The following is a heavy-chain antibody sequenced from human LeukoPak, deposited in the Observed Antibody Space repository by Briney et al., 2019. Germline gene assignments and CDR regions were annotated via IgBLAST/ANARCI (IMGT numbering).Heavy chain of an antibody. CDR2: INPNSGGT. CDR1: GYTFTGYY. CDR3: ARDGMVRGVITDY. D-gene: IGHD3-10*01. V-gene: IGHV1-2*02. J-gene: IGHJ4*02. Sequence: ASVKVSCKASGYTFTGYYMHWVRQAPGQGLEWMGWINPNSGGTNYAQKLQGRVTMTTDTSTSTAYMELRSLRSDDTAVYYCARDGMVRGVITDYWGQGTLVTVSS.